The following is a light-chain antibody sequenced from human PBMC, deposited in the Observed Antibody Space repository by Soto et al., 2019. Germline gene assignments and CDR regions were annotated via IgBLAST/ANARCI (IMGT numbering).Light chain of an antibody. CDR3: QQFGSSVT. J-gene: IGKJ5*01. Sequence: EIVMTPSPATLSVSPVERATLSCRASQSISSDVAWYQQKPGQAPRLLIYGASTTATGIPARFSGSGSGTEFTLTISSLEPEDFAVYYCQQFGSSVTFGQGTRLEIK. CDR1: QSISSD. V-gene: IGKV3-15*01. CDR2: GAS.